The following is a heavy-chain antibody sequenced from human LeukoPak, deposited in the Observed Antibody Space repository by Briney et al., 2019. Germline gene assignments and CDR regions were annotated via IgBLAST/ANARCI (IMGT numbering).Heavy chain of an antibody. J-gene: IGHJ4*02. D-gene: IGHD1-7*01. V-gene: IGHV3-23*01. CDR3: AKDKYNWNYGEFDY. CDR2: ISGSGGST. Sequence: GGSLRLSCAASGFTFSSYAMSWVRQAPGKGLEWVSGISGSGGSTNYADSVKGRFTISRDNSKNTLYLHLNSLGAEDMAVYYCAKDKYNWNYGEFDYWGQGTLVTVSS. CDR1: GFTFSSYA.